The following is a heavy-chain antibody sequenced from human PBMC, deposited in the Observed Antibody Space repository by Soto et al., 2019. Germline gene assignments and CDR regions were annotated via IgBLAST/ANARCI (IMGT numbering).Heavy chain of an antibody. V-gene: IGHV3-23*01. CDR2: ISGSGGST. CDR3: AKADGYSSSWYRDDAFDI. J-gene: IGHJ3*02. CDR1: GFTFSSYA. Sequence: GSLRLSCAASGFTFSSYAMSWVRQAPGKGLEWVSAISGSGGSTYYADSVKGRFTISRDNSKNTLNLQMNSLRAEDTAVYYCAKADGYSSSWYRDDAFDIWGQGTMVTVSS. D-gene: IGHD6-13*01.